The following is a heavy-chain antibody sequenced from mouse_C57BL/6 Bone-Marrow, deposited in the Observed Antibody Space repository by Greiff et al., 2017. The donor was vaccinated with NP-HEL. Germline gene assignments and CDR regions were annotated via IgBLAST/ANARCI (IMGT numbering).Heavy chain of an antibody. CDR1: GFSLTSYA. V-gene: IGHV2-9-1*01. J-gene: IGHJ1*03. CDR3: ARNRDDYDDWYFDV. CDR2: IWTGGGT. D-gene: IGHD2-4*01. Sequence: VKLMESGPGLVAPSQSLSITCTVSGFSLTSYAISWVRQPPGKGLEWLGVIWTGGGTNYNSAPKSRLSISKDNSKSQVFLKMNSLQTDDTARYYCARNRDDYDDWYFDVWGTGTTVTVSS.